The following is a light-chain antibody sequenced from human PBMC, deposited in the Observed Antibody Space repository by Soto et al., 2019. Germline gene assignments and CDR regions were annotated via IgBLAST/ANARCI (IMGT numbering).Light chain of an antibody. CDR3: QSFDKSLRFYV. J-gene: IGLJ1*01. Sequence: QSVLTQPPSVSGAPGQRVTISCTGSSSNIGAHYDVHWYQQLPGTAPKLLIYGNSNRPSGVPDRFSGSKSGTSASLAITGLQAGDEAYYYRQSFDKSLRFYVFGTGTKPPVL. V-gene: IGLV1-40*01. CDR1: SSNIGAHYD. CDR2: GNS.